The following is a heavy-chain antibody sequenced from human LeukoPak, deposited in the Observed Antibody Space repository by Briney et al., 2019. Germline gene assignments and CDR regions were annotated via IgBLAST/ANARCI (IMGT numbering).Heavy chain of an antibody. Sequence: PSETLSLNCTVSGYSISSGYYWGWIRQPPGKGLEWIGSIYHSGSTYYNPSLKSRVTISVDTSKNQFSLKLSSVTAADTAVYYCARDGYNLWAFDIWGQGTMVTVSS. CDR2: IYHSGST. J-gene: IGHJ3*02. CDR1: GYSISSGYY. CDR3: ARDGYNLWAFDI. V-gene: IGHV4-38-2*02. D-gene: IGHD5-24*01.